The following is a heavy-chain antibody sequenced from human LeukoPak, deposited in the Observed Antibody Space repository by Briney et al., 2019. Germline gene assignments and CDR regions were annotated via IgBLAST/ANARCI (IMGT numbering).Heavy chain of an antibody. Sequence: GGSLRPSCAASGFTFSSYTMNWVRQAPGKGLEWVSSISSSSYIYHADSVKGRFTFSRDNAKNSLYLQMNSLRAEDTAVYYCARSGWFGELGFDYWGQGTLVTVSS. CDR1: GFTFSSYT. CDR3: ARSGWFGELGFDY. D-gene: IGHD3-10*01. CDR2: ISSSSYI. J-gene: IGHJ4*02. V-gene: IGHV3-21*01.